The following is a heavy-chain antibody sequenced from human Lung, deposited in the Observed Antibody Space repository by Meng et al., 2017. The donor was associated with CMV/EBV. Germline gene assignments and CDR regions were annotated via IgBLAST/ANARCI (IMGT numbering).Heavy chain of an antibody. V-gene: IGHV1-8*02. CDR2: MNPNSGNT. CDR3: ARGLWSGIKGWFDP. CDR1: GYTFTSFD. Sequence: ASXXVSXKASGYTFTSFDINWVRQATGQGPEWMGWMNPNSGNTGYAQKFQGRVTMTRNTSISTAYMELSSLRSEDTAVYYCARGLWSGIKGWFDPWGQGTLVTVSS. D-gene: IGHD3-3*01. J-gene: IGHJ5*02.